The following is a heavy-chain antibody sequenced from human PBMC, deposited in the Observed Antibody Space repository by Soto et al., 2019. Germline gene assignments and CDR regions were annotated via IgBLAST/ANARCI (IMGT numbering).Heavy chain of an antibody. V-gene: IGHV1-18*04. Sequence: QVQLVQSGAEVKKPGASVKVSCKASGYTFTIYGISWVRQAPGQGLEWMGWISGYNGNTDYAQNLQDRVTRTTDASTSSVYMELRSRRSDDTAVYYCARVDSYDSSGYYGYWGQGTLITVSS. CDR1: GYTFTIYG. J-gene: IGHJ4*02. D-gene: IGHD3-22*01. CDR2: ISGYNGNT. CDR3: ARVDSYDSSGYYGY.